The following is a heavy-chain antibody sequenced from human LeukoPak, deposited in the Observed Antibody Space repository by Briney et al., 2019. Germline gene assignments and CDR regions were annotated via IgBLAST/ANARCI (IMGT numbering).Heavy chain of an antibody. V-gene: IGHV3-23*01. J-gene: IGHJ6*03. Sequence: GGSLRLSCAASGFTFSSYAMSWVRQAPGKGLEWVSAISGGGGSTYYADSVKGRFTISRDSSKNTLFLQMNSLRAEDTAVYYCAKASHLLLWGYYFYYMDVWGKGTTVTVSS. D-gene: IGHD2/OR15-2a*01. CDR2: ISGGGGST. CDR1: GFTFSSYA. CDR3: AKASHLLLWGYYFYYMDV.